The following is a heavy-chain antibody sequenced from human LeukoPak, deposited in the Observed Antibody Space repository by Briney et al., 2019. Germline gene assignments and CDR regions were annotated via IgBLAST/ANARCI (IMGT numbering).Heavy chain of an antibody. D-gene: IGHD3-10*01. Sequence: GGSLRLSCAASGFTFSSYAMSWVRQAPGKGLEWVSAISGSGGSTYYADSVKGRFTISRDNAKNSLYLQMNSLRAEDTAVYYCARDLVLWFGGLRWFDYWGQGTLVTVSS. CDR2: ISGSGGST. CDR3: ARDLVLWFGGLRWFDY. CDR1: GFTFSSYA. V-gene: IGHV3-23*01. J-gene: IGHJ4*02.